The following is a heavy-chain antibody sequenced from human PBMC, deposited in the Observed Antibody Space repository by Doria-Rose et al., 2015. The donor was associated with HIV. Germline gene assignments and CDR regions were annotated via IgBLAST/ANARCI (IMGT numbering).Heavy chain of an antibody. Sequence: QESGPVLVKPTETLTLTCIVSGVSLSSPGMGVSWIRQPPGKALEWLAHIFSDDERSYKAALKSSLTISRGTSKGQVVLTMTDMDPVDTATYYCARIKSSRWYHKYYFDFWGQGTLVIVSA. CDR1: GVSLSSPGMG. CDR2: IFSDDER. CDR3: ARIKSSRWYHKYYFDF. J-gene: IGHJ4*02. V-gene: IGHV2-26*01. D-gene: IGHD6-13*01.